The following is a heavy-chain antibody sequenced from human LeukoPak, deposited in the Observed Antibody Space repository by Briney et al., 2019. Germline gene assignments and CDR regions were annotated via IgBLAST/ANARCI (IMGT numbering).Heavy chain of an antibody. CDR1: GYTFTDYY. V-gene: IGHV1-2*02. CDR3: VRQISSY. J-gene: IGHJ1*01. Sequence: ASVKVSCKASGYTFTDYYIHWGRQAPGQRLEWMGWINSNSGDTNYAQKFQGRVTMTRDTSISTAYTELSRLTSDDTAVYYCVRQISSYWGQGTLVTVSS. CDR2: INSNSGDT. D-gene: IGHD2/OR15-2a*01.